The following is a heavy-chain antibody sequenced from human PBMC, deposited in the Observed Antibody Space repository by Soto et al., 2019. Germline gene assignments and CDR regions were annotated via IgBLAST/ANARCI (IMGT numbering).Heavy chain of an antibody. CDR2: IKSKTDGGTT. V-gene: IGHV3-15*01. Sequence: GGSLRLSCAASGFPLSNAWMSWVRQAPGKGLEWVGRIKSKTDGGTTDYAAPVKGRFTISRDDSKNTLYLQMNSLKTEDTAVYYCTTDYCSGGSCHQAFDIWGQGTMVTVSS. CDR3: TTDYCSGGSCHQAFDI. J-gene: IGHJ3*02. D-gene: IGHD2-15*01. CDR1: GFPLSNAW.